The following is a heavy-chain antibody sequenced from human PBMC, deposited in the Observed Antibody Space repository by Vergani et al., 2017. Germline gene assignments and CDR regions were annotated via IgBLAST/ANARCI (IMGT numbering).Heavy chain of an antibody. J-gene: IGHJ4*02. CDR2: IYYSGST. CDR3: ARGRGAGTLFDY. Sequence: QVQLQESGPGLVKPSETLSLTCTVSGGSISSYYWSWIRQPPGKGLEWIGYIYYSGSTNYNPSLKSRVTISVDTSKNQFSLKLSSVTAADTAVYYCARGRGAGTLFDYWGQGTLVTVSS. CDR1: GGSISSYY. V-gene: IGHV4-59*08. D-gene: IGHD1-1*01.